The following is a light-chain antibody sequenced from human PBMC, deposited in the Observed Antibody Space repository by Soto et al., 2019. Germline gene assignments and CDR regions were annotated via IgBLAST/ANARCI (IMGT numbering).Light chain of an antibody. Sequence: DIVITQSPLSLPVTPGEPASISCSSSQSLLHSNGYNYLDRYLQKPGQSPQLLIYLGSNRASGVPDRFSGSGSGSDFTLKISRVEAEDVGVYYCMQGLQTPGTFGGGTLVDIK. J-gene: IGKJ4*02. CDR3: MQGLQTPGT. CDR2: LGS. V-gene: IGKV2-28*01. CDR1: QSLLHSNGYNY.